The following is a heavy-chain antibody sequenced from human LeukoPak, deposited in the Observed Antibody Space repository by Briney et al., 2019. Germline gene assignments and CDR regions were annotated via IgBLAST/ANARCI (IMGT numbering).Heavy chain of an antibody. CDR1: GGSISSGDYY. V-gene: IGHV4-30-4*01. J-gene: IGHJ6*02. D-gene: IGHD2-21*02. CDR3: ASCGGDCYSFGRYGMDV. CDR2: IYYSGST. Sequence: SETLSLTCTVSGGSISSGDYYWSWIRQPPGKGLEWIGYIYYSGSTNYNPSLKSRVTISVDTSKNQFSLKLSSVTAADTAVYYCASCGGDCYSFGRYGMDVWGQGTTVTVSS.